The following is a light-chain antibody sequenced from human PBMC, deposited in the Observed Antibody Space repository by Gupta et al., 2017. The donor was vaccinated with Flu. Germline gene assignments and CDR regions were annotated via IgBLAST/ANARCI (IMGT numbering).Light chain of an antibody. CDR1: QTVNPS. Sequence: ESVLTQSPATLSLSPGERATLSCRASQTVNPSLAWYQQKPGQAPRLLIYDASNRPAGIPARFSASGSGTDFTPTISSVEPEDFAVYYCQQRTSWPMYTFGQGTKLEMK. CDR2: DAS. CDR3: QQRTSWPMYT. J-gene: IGKJ2*01. V-gene: IGKV3-11*01.